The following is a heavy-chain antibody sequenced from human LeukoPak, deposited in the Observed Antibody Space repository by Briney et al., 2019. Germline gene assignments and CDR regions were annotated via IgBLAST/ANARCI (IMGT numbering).Heavy chain of an antibody. Sequence: SETLSLTCTVSGYSISSGYYWGWIRQPPGKGLEWIGSIFHSGNTYYNPSLKSRVTISVDTSKDQFSLMLSSVTAADTAVYYCARGRRIVATIRFDYWGQGTLVTISS. J-gene: IGHJ4*02. V-gene: IGHV4-38-2*02. CDR3: ARGRRIVATIRFDY. CDR1: GYSISSGYY. D-gene: IGHD5-12*01. CDR2: IFHSGNT.